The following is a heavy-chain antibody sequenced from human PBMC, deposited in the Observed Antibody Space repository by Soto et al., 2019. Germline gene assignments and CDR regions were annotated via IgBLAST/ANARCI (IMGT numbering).Heavy chain of an antibody. V-gene: IGHV1-69*13. Sequence: SVKVSCKASGGTFSSYAISWVRQAPGQGLEWMGGIIPIFGTANYAQKFQGRVTITADESTSTAYMELSSLRSEDTAVYYCTRDWVTAAGTFPGAYNWFDPWGQGTLVTVSS. J-gene: IGHJ5*02. CDR3: TRDWVTAAGTFPGAYNWFDP. D-gene: IGHD6-13*01. CDR2: IIPIFGTA. CDR1: GGTFSSYA.